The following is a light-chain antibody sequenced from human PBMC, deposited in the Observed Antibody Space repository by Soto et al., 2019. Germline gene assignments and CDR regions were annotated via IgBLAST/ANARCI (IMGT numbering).Light chain of an antibody. J-gene: IGKJ5*01. V-gene: IGKV3-11*01. Sequence: EILFTQSPAALSLSPGERATLSCRASQSVRSYLAWYQQKPGQAPRLLIYDASNRATGIPARFSGSGSGTDFTLTISSLEPEDCAVYYCQQRSNWPPITFGQGTRLEIK. CDR1: QSVRSY. CDR3: QQRSNWPPIT. CDR2: DAS.